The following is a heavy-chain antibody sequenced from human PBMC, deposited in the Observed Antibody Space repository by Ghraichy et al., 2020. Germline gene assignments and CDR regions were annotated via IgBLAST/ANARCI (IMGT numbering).Heavy chain of an antibody. D-gene: IGHD2-15*01. CDR3: ARGGRDCSDGSCYAS. Sequence: SETLSLTCTVSGASINSGAYYWSWIRQHPEKGLEWIGYIYYSGSTYYNPSLKSRVTISVDTSKNQFSLKLSSVTAADTAVYYCARGGRDCSDGSCYASWGQGTLVTVSS. J-gene: IGHJ5*02. V-gene: IGHV4-31*03. CDR2: IYYSGST. CDR1: GASINSGAYY.